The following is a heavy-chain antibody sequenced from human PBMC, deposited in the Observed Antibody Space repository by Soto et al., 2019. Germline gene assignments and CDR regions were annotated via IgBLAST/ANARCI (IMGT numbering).Heavy chain of an antibody. V-gene: IGHV1-8*01. CDR3: ARERTGTTSMDV. Sequence: QVQLVQSGAEVKKPGASVKVSCKASGYTFTSYDINWVRQATGQGLEWMGWMNPNSGNTGDAQKCRGRVTMTRKTSISTAYMELCSLRSEDTAVYYCARERTGTTSMDVWGQGTTVTVSS. D-gene: IGHD1-1*01. CDR2: MNPNSGNT. CDR1: GYTFTSYD. J-gene: IGHJ6*02.